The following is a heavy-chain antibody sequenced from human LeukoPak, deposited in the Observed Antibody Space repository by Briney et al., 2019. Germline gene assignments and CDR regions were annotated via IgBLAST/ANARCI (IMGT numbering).Heavy chain of an antibody. CDR2: ISSSGNTI. CDR1: GFTFSSYE. CDR3: ARDLYVGSGRNYIAH. V-gene: IGHV3-48*03. Sequence: GGSLRLSCAASGFTFSSYEMNWVRQAPGKGLEWVSYISSSGNTIYYAESVKGRFTISRDSAKNSLYLQMNSLRAEDTAVYYCARDLYVGSGRNYIAHWGQGTLVTVSS. J-gene: IGHJ5*02. D-gene: IGHD3-10*01.